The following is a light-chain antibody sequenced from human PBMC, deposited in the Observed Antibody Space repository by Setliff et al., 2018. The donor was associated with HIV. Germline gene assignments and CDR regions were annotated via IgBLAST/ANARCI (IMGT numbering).Light chain of an antibody. CDR3: QSADSSGWV. V-gene: IGLV3-25*03. Sequence: SYELRQPPSVSGSPGQTARITCAGDALPNQYAYWYQQKPGQAPVLVLYKDSERPSGIPERFSGSRSGTTVTLSISGVQAEDEADYYCQSADSSGWVFGGGTKGTVL. CDR2: KDS. J-gene: IGLJ3*02. CDR1: ALPNQY.